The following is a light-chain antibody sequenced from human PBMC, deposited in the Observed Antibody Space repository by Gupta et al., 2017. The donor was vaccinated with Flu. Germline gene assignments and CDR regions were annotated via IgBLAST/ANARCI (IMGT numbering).Light chain of an antibody. Sequence: QSALTQPRSVSGSPGQPVTISCSGTSSDVGGYKYVSWYQQHPGKPPKLILYDVSKRPSGVPGRFSGSKSGNTASLTISVRQADDEADYYCCSYAGSNTGVFGGGTKLTVL. V-gene: IGLV2-11*01. CDR1: SSDVGGYKY. CDR3: CSYAGSNTGV. CDR2: DVS. J-gene: IGLJ3*02.